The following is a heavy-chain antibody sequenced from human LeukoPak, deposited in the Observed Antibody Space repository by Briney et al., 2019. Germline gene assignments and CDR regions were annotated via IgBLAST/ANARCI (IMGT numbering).Heavy chain of an antibody. D-gene: IGHD2-2*02. J-gene: IGHJ4*02. Sequence: ASVKVSCKASGYTFNGYYMHWVRQAPGQGLEWMGWINPNSGGTNYAQKFQGRVTMTRDTSISTAYMELSRLRSDDTAVYYCARDPVTYCSSTSCYTLGYFDYWGQGTLVTVPS. V-gene: IGHV1-2*02. CDR2: INPNSGGT. CDR3: ARDPVTYCSSTSCYTLGYFDY. CDR1: GYTFNGYY.